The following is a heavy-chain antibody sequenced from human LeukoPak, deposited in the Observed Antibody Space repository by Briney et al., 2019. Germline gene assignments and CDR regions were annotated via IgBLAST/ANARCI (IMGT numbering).Heavy chain of an antibody. CDR1: GFTFSSYS. J-gene: IGHJ4*02. V-gene: IGHV3-21*01. CDR2: ISSKRRYI. Sequence: GGSLRLSCVVSGFTFSSYSINWVRQAPGKGLEWVSSISSKRRYIYYADPVKGRLNISRDNAKNSLSMQMNSLRAEDTAVYYCARCSGSSTYHSDDYWGQGTLVTVSS. D-gene: IGHD2-15*01. CDR3: ARCSGSSTYHSDDY.